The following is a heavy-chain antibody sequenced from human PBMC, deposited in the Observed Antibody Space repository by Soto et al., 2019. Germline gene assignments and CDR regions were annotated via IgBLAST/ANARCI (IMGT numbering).Heavy chain of an antibody. J-gene: IGHJ6*02. V-gene: IGHV4-34*01. CDR2: INHSGST. Sequence: SETLSLTCAVYGGSFSGYYWSWIRQPPGKGLEWIGEINHSGSTNYNPSLKSRVTISVDTSKNQFSLKLSSVSAADTAVYYCATGRGVRGVIITTYYYYGLDVWGQGTTVTISS. D-gene: IGHD3-10*01. CDR1: GGSFSGYY. CDR3: ATGRGVRGVIITTYYYYGLDV.